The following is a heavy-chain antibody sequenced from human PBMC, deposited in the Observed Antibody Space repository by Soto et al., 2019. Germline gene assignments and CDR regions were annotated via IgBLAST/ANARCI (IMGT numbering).Heavy chain of an antibody. Sequence: SETLSLTCGVSGGTIRSPDWWTWVRQPPGKGLEWIGEIFQSGSTNYTPSLECRVTISVDKSKNQFSLTLTSVTAADTAVYFCARGRGRYSSGWSGFDPWGHGILVTVSS. CDR3: ARGRGRYSSGWSGFDP. CDR2: IFQSGST. J-gene: IGHJ5*02. V-gene: IGHV4-4*02. CDR1: GGTIRSPDW. D-gene: IGHD6-19*01.